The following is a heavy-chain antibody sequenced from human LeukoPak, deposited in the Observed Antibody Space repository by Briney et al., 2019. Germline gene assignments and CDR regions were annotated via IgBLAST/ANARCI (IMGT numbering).Heavy chain of an antibody. CDR3: AKSSGYYYDAFDI. CDR1: GFTFSNSG. D-gene: IGHD3-22*01. J-gene: IGHJ3*02. Sequence: GGSLRLSCAASGFTFSNSGMHWARQAPGKGLEWVAFIRFDGSNKYYADSVKGRFTISRDNSKNTLYLQMNSLRAEDTAVYYCAKSSGYYYDAFDIWGQGTMVTVSS. V-gene: IGHV3-30*02. CDR2: IRFDGSNK.